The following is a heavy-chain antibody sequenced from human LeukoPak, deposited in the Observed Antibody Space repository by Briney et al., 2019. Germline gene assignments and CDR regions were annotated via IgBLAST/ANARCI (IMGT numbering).Heavy chain of an antibody. CDR2: IEQDGSEK. Sequence: PGGSLRLSRAASGFTFSSHGMQWVRQAPGKGLEWVADIEQDGSEKYYVDSVKGRFTISSDSATSSLFLQMDSLRAEDTGVYYCSWSGEADWGQGTLVTVSS. CDR1: GFTFSSHG. V-gene: IGHV3-7*01. J-gene: IGHJ4*02. CDR3: SWSGEAD. D-gene: IGHD3-3*01.